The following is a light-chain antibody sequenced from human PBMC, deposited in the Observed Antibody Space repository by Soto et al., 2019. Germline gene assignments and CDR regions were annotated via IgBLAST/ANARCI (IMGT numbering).Light chain of an antibody. CDR1: QSVSSNF. CDR3: HQYGSSPAT. V-gene: IGKV3-20*01. CDR2: GAS. Sequence: EVVLTQSPGTLSLSPGERAALSCSASQSVSSNFLAWYQQKPGQAPRLLIYGASNRATGIPDRFSGSGSETDFTLTISRLEPEDFAVYYCHQYGSSPATFGQGTKVDIK. J-gene: IGKJ1*01.